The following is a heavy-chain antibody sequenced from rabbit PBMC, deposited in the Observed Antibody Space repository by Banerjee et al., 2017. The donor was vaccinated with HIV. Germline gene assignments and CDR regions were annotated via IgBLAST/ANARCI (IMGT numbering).Heavy chain of an antibody. J-gene: IGHJ4*01. CDR2: IYAGSSGST. D-gene: IGHD4-1*01. CDR1: GFSFSNSYY. V-gene: IGHV1S45*01. Sequence: QEQLEESGGGLVKPEGSLTLTCKASGFSFSNSYYMCWVRQAPGKGLEWISCIYAGSSGSTYYASWAKGRFTFSKTSSTTVTLQMTSLTAADTATYLCARDLAGVIGWNFDLWGPGTLVTVS. CDR3: ARDLAGVIGWNFDL.